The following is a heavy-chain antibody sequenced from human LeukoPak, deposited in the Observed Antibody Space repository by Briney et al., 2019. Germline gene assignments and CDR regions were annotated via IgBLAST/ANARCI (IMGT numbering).Heavy chain of an antibody. CDR1: GGSISSYY. Sequence: SETLSLTCTVSGGSISSYYWSWIRQPPGKGLEWIGYIYYSGSTNYNPSLKSRVTISVDTSKNQFSLKLSSVTAADTAVYYCAREYSRTAFDIWGQGTKVTVSS. CDR3: AREYSRTAFDI. D-gene: IGHD6-13*01. CDR2: IYYSGST. J-gene: IGHJ3*02. V-gene: IGHV4-59*01.